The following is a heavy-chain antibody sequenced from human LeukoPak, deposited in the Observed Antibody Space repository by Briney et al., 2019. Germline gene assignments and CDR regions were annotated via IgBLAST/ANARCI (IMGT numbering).Heavy chain of an antibody. D-gene: IGHD2-15*01. J-gene: IGHJ4*02. CDR3: ARDFFHGHCGGLSCFLLDY. Sequence: GASVKVSCKASGYTFTSYGISWVRQAPGQGLEWKGWISANNGNTNYAQKFQGRVTMTTDTSTGTAYMELRSLRSDDTAVYYCARDFFHGHCGGLSCFLLDYWGQGSLVAVSS. CDR1: GYTFTSYG. CDR2: ISANNGNT. V-gene: IGHV1-18*01.